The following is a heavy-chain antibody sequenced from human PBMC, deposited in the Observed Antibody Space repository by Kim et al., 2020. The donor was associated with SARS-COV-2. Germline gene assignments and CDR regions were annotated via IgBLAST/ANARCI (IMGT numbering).Heavy chain of an antibody. Sequence: SVKVSCKASGGTFSSYAISWVRQAPGQGLEWMGGIIPIFGTANYAQKFQGRVTITADESTRTAYMELSSLRSEDTAVYYCARDRQLAAAGNWFDPWGQGTLVTVSS. CDR3: ARDRQLAAAGNWFDP. CDR2: IIPIFGTA. V-gene: IGHV1-69*13. D-gene: IGHD6-13*01. CDR1: GGTFSSYA. J-gene: IGHJ5*02.